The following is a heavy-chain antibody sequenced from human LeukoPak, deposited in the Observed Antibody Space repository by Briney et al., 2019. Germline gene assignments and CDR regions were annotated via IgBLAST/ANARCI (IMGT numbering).Heavy chain of an antibody. CDR2: IKQGGSEK. V-gene: IGHV3-7*01. Sequence: GGSLRLSCAASGFTFSSYWMSWVRQAPGKGLEWVANIKQGGSEKYYVDSVKGRFTISRDNAKNSLYLQMNSLRAEDTAVYYCARATEGDYYYYYYMDVWGKGTTVTVSS. CDR3: ARATEGDYYYYYYMDV. D-gene: IGHD4-17*01. CDR1: GFTFSSYW. J-gene: IGHJ6*03.